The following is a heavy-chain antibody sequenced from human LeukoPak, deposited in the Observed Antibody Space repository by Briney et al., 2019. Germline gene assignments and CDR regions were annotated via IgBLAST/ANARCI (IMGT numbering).Heavy chain of an antibody. Sequence: PSETLSLTCTVSGGSISSYYWSWIRQPPGKGLEWIGYIYYSGSTNYNPSLKSRVTISVDTSKNQFSLKLSSVTAADTAVYYCARAMGGKGQKYYFDYWGQGTLVTVSS. CDR2: IYYSGST. J-gene: IGHJ4*02. CDR3: ARAMGGKGQKYYFDY. D-gene: IGHD3-16*01. V-gene: IGHV4-59*08. CDR1: GGSISSYY.